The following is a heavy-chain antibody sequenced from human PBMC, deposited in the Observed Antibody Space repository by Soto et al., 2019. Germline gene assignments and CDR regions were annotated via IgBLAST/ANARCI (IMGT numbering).Heavy chain of an antibody. CDR3: ARFRGTDDSNSHYYYYGMDV. J-gene: IGHJ6*02. CDR2: IIPIFGTA. Sequence: QVQLVQSGAEVKKPGSSVKVSCKASGGTFSSYAISWVRKAPGQGLEWMGGIIPIFGTANYAQKFQGRVTITADESTSTAYMELSSLRSEDTAVYYCARFRGTDDSNSHYYYYGMDVWGQGTTVTVSS. CDR1: GGTFSSYA. V-gene: IGHV1-69*12. D-gene: IGHD4-4*01.